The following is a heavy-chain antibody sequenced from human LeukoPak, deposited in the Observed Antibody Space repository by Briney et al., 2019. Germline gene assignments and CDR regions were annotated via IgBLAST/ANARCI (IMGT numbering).Heavy chain of an antibody. CDR2: ISSSSSYT. J-gene: IGHJ4*02. D-gene: IGHD2-15*01. CDR1: GFTFSSYS. Sequence: GRSLRLSCAASGFTFSSYSMNWVRQAPGKGLEWVSSISSSSSYTYYADSVKGRFTISRDNAKNSLYLQMNSLRAEDTAVYYCARARARYCSGGSCYFSFDYWGQGTLVTVSS. V-gene: IGHV3-21*01. CDR3: ARARARYCSGGSCYFSFDY.